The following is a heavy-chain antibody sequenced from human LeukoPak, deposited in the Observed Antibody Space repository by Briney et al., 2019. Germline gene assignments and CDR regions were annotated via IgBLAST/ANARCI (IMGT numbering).Heavy chain of an antibody. CDR3: ARDGGGERGRQFDY. Sequence: SGTLSHTRAVSGGSISSSNWWNWGRQPPGKGQEWIGEIYHSGSTNYNPSLKSRVTISVDKSKNQFSLKLSSVTAADTAVYYCARDGGGERGRQFDYWGQGTLVIVSS. D-gene: IGHD3-16*01. J-gene: IGHJ4*02. CDR2: IYHSGST. V-gene: IGHV4-4*02. CDR1: GGSISSSNW.